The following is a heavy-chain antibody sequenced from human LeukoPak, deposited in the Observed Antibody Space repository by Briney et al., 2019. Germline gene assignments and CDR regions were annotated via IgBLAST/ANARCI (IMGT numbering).Heavy chain of an antibody. CDR2: IYCSGST. CDR1: GGSISSYY. CDR3: ARDQRDFWSGYYYYYMDV. J-gene: IGHJ6*03. Sequence: TCTXXGGSISSYYXSWIRQPPGKGLEWIGYIYCSGSTNYNPSLKSRVTISVDKSKNQFSLKLSSVTAADTAVYYCARDQRDFWSGYYYYYMDVWGKGTTVTVSS. D-gene: IGHD3-3*01. V-gene: IGHV4-59*01.